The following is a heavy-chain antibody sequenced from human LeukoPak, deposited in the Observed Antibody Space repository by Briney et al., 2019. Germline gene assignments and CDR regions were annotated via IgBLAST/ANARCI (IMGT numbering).Heavy chain of an antibody. CDR3: ARDRYYDFWSGSHYFDY. V-gene: IGHV1-69*06. CDR1: GGTFSSYA. J-gene: IGHJ4*02. D-gene: IGHD3-3*01. Sequence: SVKVSCKASGGTFSSYAVSWVRQAPGQGLEWMGGIIPIFGTSNYAQKFQGRVTITADKSTSTTYMELSSLRSEDTAVYYCARDRYYDFWSGSHYFDYWGQGTLVTVSS. CDR2: IIPIFGTS.